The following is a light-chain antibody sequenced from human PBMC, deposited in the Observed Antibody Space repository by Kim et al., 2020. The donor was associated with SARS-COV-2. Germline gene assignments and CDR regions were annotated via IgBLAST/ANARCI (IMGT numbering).Light chain of an antibody. CDR3: QQSYSIPWT. J-gene: IGKJ1*01. Sequence: ASVGDRVTITCRASQTISSYLNWYQQKPGKAPNLLIYAASSLQSEVPSRFSGSGSGTDFTLTISSLQPEDFATYYCQQSYSIPWTFGQGTKVEIK. CDR1: QTISSY. V-gene: IGKV1-39*01. CDR2: AAS.